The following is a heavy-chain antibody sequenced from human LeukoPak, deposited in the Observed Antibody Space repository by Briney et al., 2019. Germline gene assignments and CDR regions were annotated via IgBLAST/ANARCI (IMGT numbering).Heavy chain of an antibody. CDR2: IIPIFGTA. CDR1: GGTFSSYA. D-gene: IGHD6-19*01. V-gene: IGHV1-69*05. CDR3: ARDQSSGADAFDI. J-gene: IGHJ3*02. Sequence: GASVKVSCKASGGTFSSYAISWVRQAPGQGLEWMGGIIPIFGTANYAQKFQGRVTITTDESTSTAYMELSSLRSEDTAVYYCARDQSSGADAFDIWGQGTMVTVSS.